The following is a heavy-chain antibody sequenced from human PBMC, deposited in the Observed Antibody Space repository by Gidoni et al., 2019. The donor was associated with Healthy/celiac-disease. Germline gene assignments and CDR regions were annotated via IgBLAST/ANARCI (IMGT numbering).Heavy chain of an antibody. V-gene: IGHV3-30*18. CDR1: GFTFSSYG. J-gene: IGHJ6*02. CDR3: AKTYYYDSSGDLDV. D-gene: IGHD3-22*01. Sequence: QVQLVESGGGVVQPGRSLRLYCAASGFTFSSYGMHWVRQAPGKGLEWVAVISYDGSNKYYADSVKGRFTISRDNSKNTLYLQMNSLRAEDTAVYYCAKTYYYDSSGDLDVWGQGTTVTVSS. CDR2: ISYDGSNK.